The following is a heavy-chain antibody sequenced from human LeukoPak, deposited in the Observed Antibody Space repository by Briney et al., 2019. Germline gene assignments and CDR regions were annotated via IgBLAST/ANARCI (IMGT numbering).Heavy chain of an antibody. J-gene: IGHJ6*02. CDR2: INPSGGGT. Sequence: ASVKLSCKAAGYSFVNYYMHWVRQAPGQGLEWMAIINPSGGGTTYAEKFQGRVTMTEDTSTDTAYMELSSLRSEDTAVYYCVTDSGYSYENYYYGMDVWGQGTTVTVSS. D-gene: IGHD5-18*01. CDR1: GYSFVNYY. CDR3: VTDSGYSYENYYYGMDV. V-gene: IGHV1-46*01.